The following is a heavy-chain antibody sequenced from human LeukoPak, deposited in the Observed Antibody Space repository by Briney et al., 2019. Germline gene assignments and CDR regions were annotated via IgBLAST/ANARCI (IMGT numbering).Heavy chain of an antibody. CDR3: AIRGYYDTTYAYDYHAMDV. V-gene: IGHV3-21*06. CDR2: ISSSSSYI. D-gene: IGHD3-22*01. CDR1: GFTFSSYS. Sequence: PGGSLRLSCAASGFTFSSYSMNWVRQAPGKGLEWVSSISSSSSYIYYADSVKGRFTISRDNAKNSLHLQINSLRDEDTAVYYCAIRGYYDTTYAYDYHAMDVWGQGTAVTVSS. J-gene: IGHJ6*02.